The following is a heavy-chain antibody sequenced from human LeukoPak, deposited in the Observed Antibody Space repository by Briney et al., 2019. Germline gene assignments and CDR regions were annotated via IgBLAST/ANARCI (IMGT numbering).Heavy chain of an antibody. D-gene: IGHD1-14*01. V-gene: IGHV4-59*01. J-gene: IGHJ3*02. Sequence: PSETLSLTCTVSGGSISSYYWSSIRQPPGTGLEWIGYIYYSGSTNYNPSLKSRVTISVDTSKNQFSLKLSSVTAADTAVYYCARSNPTGAFDIWGQGTMVTVSS. CDR2: IYYSGST. CDR1: GGSISSYY. CDR3: ARSNPTGAFDI.